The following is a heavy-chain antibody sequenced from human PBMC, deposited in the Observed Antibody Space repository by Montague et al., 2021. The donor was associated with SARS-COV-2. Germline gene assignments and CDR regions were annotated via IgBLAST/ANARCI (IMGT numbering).Heavy chain of an antibody. CDR1: GGSISGYY. D-gene: IGHD1-20*01. V-gene: IGHV4-4*07. CDR3: VRDQGRSNWNYPDY. J-gene: IGHJ4*02. Sequence: SETLSLTCTVSGGSISGYYWGWFRQSAGKGLEWIGRIYNSGSTSYNPSXXSGVTMSVDTSKNQFSLKLSSVTAADTAVYYCVRDQGRSNWNYPDYWGQGTLVTVSS. CDR2: IYNSGST.